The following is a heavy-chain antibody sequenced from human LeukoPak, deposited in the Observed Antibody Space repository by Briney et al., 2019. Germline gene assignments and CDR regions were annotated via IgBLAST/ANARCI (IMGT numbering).Heavy chain of an antibody. D-gene: IGHD4-23*01. J-gene: IGHJ4*02. V-gene: IGHV3-30*18. CDR2: ISYDGNNN. CDR1: GFTFSTYA. CDR3: AQNSHGGNTWAYSAS. Sequence: GGSLRLSCAASGFTFSTYAMHWVRQAPGKGLEWLAVISYDGNNNKYTDSVTGRFSISRDNSKNTLYLQMQSLSAEDTAVYYCAQNSHGGNTWAYSASWGQGTLVTVSS.